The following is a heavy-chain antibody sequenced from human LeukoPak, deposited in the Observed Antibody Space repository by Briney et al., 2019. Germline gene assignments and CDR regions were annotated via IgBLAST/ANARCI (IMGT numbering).Heavy chain of an antibody. CDR1: GFTFSGYS. V-gene: IGHV3-21*04. CDR3: ARVTEMATTNYFDY. CDR2: ISSSSSYI. Sequence: GGSLRLSCAASGFTFSGYSMNWVRQAPGKGLEWVSSISSSSSYIYYADSVKGRFTISRDNAKNSLYLQMNSLRAEDTAVYYCARVTEMATTNYFDYWGQGTLVTVSS. D-gene: IGHD5-24*01. J-gene: IGHJ4*02.